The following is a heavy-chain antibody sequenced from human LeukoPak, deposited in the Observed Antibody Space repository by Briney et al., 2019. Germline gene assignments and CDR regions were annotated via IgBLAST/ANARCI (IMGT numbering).Heavy chain of an antibody. V-gene: IGHV3-30*02. D-gene: IGHD6-13*01. CDR1: GINFRSSG. J-gene: IGHJ4*02. CDR3: AREGGRAAAGRFDY. CDR2: IQNDGSDK. Sequence: GGSLRLSCVASGINFRSSGMHWVRQAPGKGLEWVTFIQNDGSDKSYAASVKGRFTISRDNSKNTVYLHMNSLRADDTALYYCAREGGRAAAGRFDYWGQGTLVTVSS.